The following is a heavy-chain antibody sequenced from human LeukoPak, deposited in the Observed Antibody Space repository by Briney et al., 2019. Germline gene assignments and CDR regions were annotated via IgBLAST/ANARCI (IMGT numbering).Heavy chain of an antibody. CDR3: ARHLALSWFGELLLWNC. J-gene: IGHJ4*02. CDR1: GGSLSGYY. V-gene: IGHV4-34*01. CDR2: IDYSGNT. Sequence: SETLSLTCAVYGGSLSGYYWSWIRQSPGKGLEWIGQIDYSGNTNYNPSLKSRVSISLHTSTNQISLRLSSVTAADTAVYYCARHLALSWFGELLLWNCWGQGTLVTVSS. D-gene: IGHD3-10*01.